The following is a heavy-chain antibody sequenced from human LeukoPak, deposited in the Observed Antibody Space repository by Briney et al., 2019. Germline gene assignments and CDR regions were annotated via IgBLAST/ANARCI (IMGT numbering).Heavy chain of an antibody. V-gene: IGHV4-31*03. CDR3: ASREGVRVGYFDY. CDR2: IYYSGST. J-gene: IGHJ4*02. CDR1: GGSISSGVYY. Sequence: SQTLSLTCTVSGGSISSGVYYWSWIRQHPGKGLEWVGYIYYSGSTYYNPSLKSRVTISVDTSKNQFSLKLSSVTAADTAVYYCASREGVRVGYFDYWGQGTLVTVSS. D-gene: IGHD3-10*01.